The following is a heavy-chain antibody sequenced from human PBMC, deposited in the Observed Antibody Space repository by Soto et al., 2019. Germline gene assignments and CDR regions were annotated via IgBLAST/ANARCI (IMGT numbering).Heavy chain of an antibody. CDR3: ARGNHSYVMDV. Sequence: PSETLSLTCAVYGGSFTDYYWTWIRQPPGKGLEWIGEISHSGATNYNPSLKSRVTISEDTSKNQVSLKVTSVTAADTAVFYCARGNHSYVMDVWGQGTTVTVSS. J-gene: IGHJ6*02. CDR1: GGSFTDYY. V-gene: IGHV4-34*01. CDR2: ISHSGAT.